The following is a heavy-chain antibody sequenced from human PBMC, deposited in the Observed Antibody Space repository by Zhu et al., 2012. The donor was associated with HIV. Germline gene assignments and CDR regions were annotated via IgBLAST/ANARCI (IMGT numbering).Heavy chain of an antibody. Sequence: QVQLQESGPGLVKPSETLSLTCSVSGGSTSSHYWSWIRQPPGKGLEWIGYVYYSGTTNYNPPQESSHHITRHVQEPILPEADLCDRCGHGRLYCARLRILVVTYYPFDYWGLGPWSPSPQ. CDR1: GGSTSSHY. D-gene: IGHD3-22*01. CDR3: ARLRILVVTYYPFDY. J-gene: IGHJ4*01. CDR2: VYYSGTT. V-gene: IGHV4-59*11.